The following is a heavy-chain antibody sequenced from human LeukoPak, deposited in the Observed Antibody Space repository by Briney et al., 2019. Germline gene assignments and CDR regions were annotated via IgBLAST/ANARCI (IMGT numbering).Heavy chain of an antibody. V-gene: IGHV3-30*02. CDR3: AKVGASGWAFDH. J-gene: IGHJ4*02. D-gene: IGHD6-19*01. Sequence: GGSLRLSCATSGFTFSTFGFHWVRQAPGKGLEWVTFIRYDGSDKYYADSVKGRFTISRDNSKNTVFLQMNSLRPEDTALYYCAKVGASGWAFDHWGQGTLVTVSS. CDR2: IRYDGSDK. CDR1: GFTFSTFG.